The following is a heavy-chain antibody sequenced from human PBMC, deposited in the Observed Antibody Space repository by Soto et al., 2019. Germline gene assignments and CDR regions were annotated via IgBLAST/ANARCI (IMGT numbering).Heavy chain of an antibody. J-gene: IGHJ4*02. D-gene: IGHD2-2*01. CDR2: ISAYNGNT. V-gene: IGHV1-18*01. Sequence: QVQLVQSGAEVKKPGASVKVSCKASGYTFTSYGISWVRQAPGQGLEWMGWISAYNGNTNYAQKLQGRVTMTTDTSPSTAYMEPTSLRADDTAVDYCARDVNSVPAATYWGQGTLVTVSS. CDR1: GYTFTSYG. CDR3: ARDVNSVPAATY.